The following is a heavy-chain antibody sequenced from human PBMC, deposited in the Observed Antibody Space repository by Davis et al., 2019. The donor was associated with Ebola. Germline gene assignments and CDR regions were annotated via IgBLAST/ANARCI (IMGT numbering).Heavy chain of an antibody. CDR2: IDPSDSYT. Sequence: PGGSLRLSCKGSGYSFTTYWISWVRQMPGKGLEWMGRIDPSDSYTNYSPSFQGHVTITADKSISTAYLQWSSLKASDTAMYYCARQRVPGLYSPWFDPWGQGTLVTVSS. J-gene: IGHJ5*02. CDR3: ARQRVPGLYSPWFDP. D-gene: IGHD2-8*01. V-gene: IGHV5-10-1*01. CDR1: GYSFTTYW.